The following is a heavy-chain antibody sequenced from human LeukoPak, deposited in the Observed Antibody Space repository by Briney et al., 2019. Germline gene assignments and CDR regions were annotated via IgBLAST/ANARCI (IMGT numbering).Heavy chain of an antibody. CDR3: ARDLILYSSGSPFDY. V-gene: IGHV3-7*03. CDR1: GFTFSSYG. Sequence: GGSLRLSCAASGFTFSSYGMHWVRQAPGKGLEWVADIKQDGSEKYYVDSVKGRFTISRQNAKNSLFLQMNSLRAEDTAVYYCARDLILYSSGSPFDYWGQGTLVTVSS. J-gene: IGHJ4*02. CDR2: IKQDGSEK. D-gene: IGHD6-19*01.